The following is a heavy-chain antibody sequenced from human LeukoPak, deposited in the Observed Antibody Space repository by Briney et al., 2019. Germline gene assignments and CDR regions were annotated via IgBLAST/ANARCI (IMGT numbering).Heavy chain of an antibody. CDR2: IYHSGST. CDR1: GYSISSGYY. J-gene: IGHJ4*02. D-gene: IGHD3-22*01. CDR3: ARSYYYDSSGYYSNFDY. Sequence: PSETLSLTCTVSGYSISSGYYWGWIRQPPGKGLEWIGSIYHSGSTYYNPSLKSRVTISVDTSKNQFSLKLSSVTAADTAVYYCARSYYYDSSGYYSNFDYWGQGTLVTVSS. V-gene: IGHV4-38-2*02.